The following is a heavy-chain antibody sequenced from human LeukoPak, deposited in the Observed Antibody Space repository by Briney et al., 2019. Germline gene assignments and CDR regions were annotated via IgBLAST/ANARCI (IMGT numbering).Heavy chain of an antibody. V-gene: IGHV3-23*01. CDR3: ARVNGDYGGATDY. CDR2: TSGSGGST. J-gene: IGHJ4*02. CDR1: GFTFSSYA. D-gene: IGHD4-17*01. Sequence: GGSLRLSCAASGFTFSSYAMSWVRQAPGKGLEWVSGTSGSGGSTYYADSVKGRFTMSRDNSKNTLYLQMNSLRAEDTAVYYCARVNGDYGGATDYWGQGTLVTVSS.